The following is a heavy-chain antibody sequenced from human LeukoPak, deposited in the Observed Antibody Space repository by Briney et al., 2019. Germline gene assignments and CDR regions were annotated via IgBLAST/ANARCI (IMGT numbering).Heavy chain of an antibody. CDR1: GVSITSYC. V-gene: IGHV4-59*01. CDR3: ARDLGGHNYGPFDS. D-gene: IGHD5-18*01. J-gene: IGHJ4*02. CDR2: ICYSVTT. Sequence: SETLSLTCTVSGVSITSYCWSWIRQPPGKGLEWIGYICYSVTTDYNPSLKSRVTLSVDRSRNQFSLKLSSVTAADTAVYYCARDLGGHNYGPFDSWGQGTLVTVSS.